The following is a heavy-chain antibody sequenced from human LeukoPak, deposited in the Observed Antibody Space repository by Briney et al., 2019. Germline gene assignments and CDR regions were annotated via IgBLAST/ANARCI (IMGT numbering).Heavy chain of an antibody. CDR3: ARVPVGYGDYPLDY. CDR1: GFTFSSYA. V-gene: IGHV3-48*03. Sequence: GGSLRLSCAASGFTFSSYAMSWVRQAPGKGLEWVSYISSSGSTIYYADSVKGRFTISRDNAKNSLYLQMNSLRAEDTAVYYCARVPVGYGDYPLDYWGQGTLVTVSS. CDR2: ISSSGSTI. D-gene: IGHD4-17*01. J-gene: IGHJ4*02.